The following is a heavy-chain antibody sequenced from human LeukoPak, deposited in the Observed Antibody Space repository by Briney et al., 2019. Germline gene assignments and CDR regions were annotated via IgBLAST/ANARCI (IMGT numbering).Heavy chain of an antibody. CDR3: ARGGFYYGC. D-gene: IGHD3-10*01. CDR1: GFTFSSYW. CDR2: IKQDGSEK. Sequence: PGGSLRLSCAASGFTFSSYWMTWVRQAPGKGLEWVANIKQDGSEKYYVDSVKGRFTISRDNAENSLSLQMNGLRAEDTAVYYCARGGFYYGCWGQGTLVTVSS. V-gene: IGHV3-7*05. J-gene: IGHJ4*02.